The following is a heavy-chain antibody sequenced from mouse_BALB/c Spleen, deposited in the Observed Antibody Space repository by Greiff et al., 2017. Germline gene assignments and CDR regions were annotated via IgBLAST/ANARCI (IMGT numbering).Heavy chain of an antibody. V-gene: IGHV5-6-5*01. D-gene: IGHD2-3*01. J-gene: IGHJ3*01. Sequence: EVKLVESGGGLVKPGGSLKLSCAASGFTFSSYAMSWVRQTPEKRLEWVASISSGGSTYYPDSVKGRFTISRDNARNILYLQMSSLRSEDTAMYFCARDDGYQAWFAYWGQGTLVTVSA. CDR2: ISSGGST. CDR3: ARDDGYQAWFAY. CDR1: GFTFSSYA.